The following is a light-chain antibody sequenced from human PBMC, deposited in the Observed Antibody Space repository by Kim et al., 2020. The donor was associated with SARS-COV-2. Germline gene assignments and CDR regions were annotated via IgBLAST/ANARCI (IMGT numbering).Light chain of an antibody. V-gene: IGLV1-51*01. CDR1: SSNIGRNF. CDR2: DNN. J-gene: IGLJ1*01. Sequence: QSVLTQPPSVSVAPGQKVTISCSGTSSNIGRNFVSWYLQFPGTAPKVLIYDNNKRPSGISDRFSGSKSGTSASLDITGLQTGDEADYYCGTWDSSLNAGVFGTGTKVTVL. CDR3: GTWDSSLNAGV.